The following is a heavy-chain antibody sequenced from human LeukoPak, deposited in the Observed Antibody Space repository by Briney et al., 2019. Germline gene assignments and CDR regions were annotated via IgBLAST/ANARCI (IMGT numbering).Heavy chain of an antibody. CDR3: ARIGPGVPDQNYYYYYMDV. D-gene: IGHD3-10*01. V-gene: IGHV4-34*01. Sequence: SETLSLTCAVYGGSFSGYYWSWIRQPPGKGLEWIGEINHSGSTNYNPSLKSRVTISVDTSKNQFSLKLSSVTAADTAVYYCARIGPGVPDQNYYYYYMDVSGKGTTVTVSS. J-gene: IGHJ6*03. CDR2: INHSGST. CDR1: GGSFSGYY.